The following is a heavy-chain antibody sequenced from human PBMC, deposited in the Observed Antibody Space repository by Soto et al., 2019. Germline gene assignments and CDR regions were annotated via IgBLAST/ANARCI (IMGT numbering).Heavy chain of an antibody. CDR2: ISGSGDNT. CDR1: GFTFSSSA. CDR3: AKRRLVTTIDY. V-gene: IGHV3-23*01. D-gene: IGHD3-22*01. Sequence: EVQLLESGGGLVQPGGSLRLSCAASGFTFSSSAMSWVRQAPGKGLEWVSTISGSGDNTYYADSVKGRFTISRDNSKNTLYLQMNSLRAEDTAVYYCAKRRLVTTIDYWGQRTLVTVSS. J-gene: IGHJ4*02.